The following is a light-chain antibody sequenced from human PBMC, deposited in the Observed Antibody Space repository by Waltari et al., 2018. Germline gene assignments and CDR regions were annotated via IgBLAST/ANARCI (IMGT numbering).Light chain of an antibody. Sequence: QSALTQPASVSGSPGQAITISCTGTSSDVGKHNLVSWYQQHPGEVPKLMIYEVTKRPSGVSDRFSGSKSGNTASLTISGLQAEDEADYFCCSFAGRGFSVIFGGGTKLTVL. J-gene: IGLJ2*01. CDR3: CSFAGRGFSVI. V-gene: IGLV2-23*02. CDR1: SSDVGKHNL. CDR2: EVT.